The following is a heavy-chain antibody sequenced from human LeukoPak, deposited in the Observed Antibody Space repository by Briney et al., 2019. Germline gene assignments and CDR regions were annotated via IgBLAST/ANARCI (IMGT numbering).Heavy chain of an antibody. CDR3: AKVHEYGSSSNYFDY. D-gene: IGHD6-6*01. CDR2: ISYDGSNK. Sequence: PGGSLRLSCAASGFTFSSYGMHWVRQAPGKGLEWVAVISYDGSNKYYADSVKGRFTISRDNSKNTLYLQMDSLRAEDTAVYYCAKVHEYGSSSNYFDYWGQGTLVTVSS. J-gene: IGHJ4*02. V-gene: IGHV3-30*18. CDR1: GFTFSSYG.